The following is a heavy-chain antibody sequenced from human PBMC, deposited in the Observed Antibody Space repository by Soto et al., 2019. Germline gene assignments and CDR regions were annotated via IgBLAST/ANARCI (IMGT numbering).Heavy chain of an antibody. Sequence: VASVKVSCKASGYTCTSYASNWVRQATGQGRERMGWMNPNNGHRGYAQKFQGRVTMTRNTSIRTAYMDLTSLRSEDTAVYHCASGPAEGEGATYYLGQGSLVTVSS. CDR1: GYTCTSYA. CDR2: MNPNNGHR. D-gene: IGHD1-26*01. CDR3: ASGPAEGEGATYY. V-gene: IGHV1-8*01. J-gene: IGHJ4*02.